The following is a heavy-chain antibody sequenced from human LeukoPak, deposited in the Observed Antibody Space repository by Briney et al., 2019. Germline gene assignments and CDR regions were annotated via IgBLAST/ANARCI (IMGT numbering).Heavy chain of an antibody. CDR3: ARDAGYSYDY. CDR2: IYYSGST. CDR1: GGSISRYY. D-gene: IGHD5-18*01. Sequence: SETLSLTCTVSGGSISRYYWSWIRQPPGKGLEWIGYIYYSGSTNYSPSLKSRVTISVDTSKNQFSLKLSSVTAADTAVYYCARDAGYSYDYWGQGTLVTVSS. V-gene: IGHV4-59*01. J-gene: IGHJ4*02.